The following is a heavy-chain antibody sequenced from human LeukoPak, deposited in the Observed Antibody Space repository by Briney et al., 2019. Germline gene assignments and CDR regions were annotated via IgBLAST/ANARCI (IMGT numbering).Heavy chain of an antibody. V-gene: IGHV3-30*18. CDR3: AKDRRGYCSSTSCVYGMDV. J-gene: IGHJ6*02. CDR1: GFTFSGYG. CDR2: ISYDGSNK. D-gene: IGHD2-2*01. Sequence: GGSLRLSCAASGFTFSGYGMHWVRQAPGKGLEWVAVISYDGSNKYYADSVKGRFTISRDNSKNTLYLQMNSLRAEDTAVYYCAKDRRGYCSSTSCVYGMDVWGQGTTVTVSS.